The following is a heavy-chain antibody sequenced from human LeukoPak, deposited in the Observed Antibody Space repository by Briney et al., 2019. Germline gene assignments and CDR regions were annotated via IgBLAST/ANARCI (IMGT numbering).Heavy chain of an antibody. D-gene: IGHD3/OR15-3a*01. J-gene: IGHJ4*02. CDR2: ISSSSSYI. CDR1: GFTFGSYS. V-gene: IGHV3-21*01. CDR3: ARALDRFDY. Sequence: GGSLRLSCAASGFTFGSYSMNWVRQAPGKGLEWVSSISSSSSYIYYADSVKGRLTISRDNAKNSLYLQMNSLRAEDTAVYYCARALDRFDYWGQGTLVTVSS.